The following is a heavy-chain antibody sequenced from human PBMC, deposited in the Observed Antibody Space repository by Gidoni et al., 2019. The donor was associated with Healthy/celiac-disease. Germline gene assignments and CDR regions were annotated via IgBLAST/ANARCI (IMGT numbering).Heavy chain of an antibody. CDR3: ARLILDGIVGAIDEPFDY. CDR1: GFSLSNARMG. D-gene: IGHD1-26*01. CDR2: IFSNDEK. Sequence: QVTLKESGPVLVKPTETLTLTCTVSGFSLSNARMGVSWIRQLPGKALEWLAHIFSNDEKSYSTSLKSRLTISKDTSKSQVVLTMTNMDPVDTATYYCARLILDGIVGAIDEPFDYWGQGTLVTVSS. J-gene: IGHJ4*02. V-gene: IGHV2-26*01.